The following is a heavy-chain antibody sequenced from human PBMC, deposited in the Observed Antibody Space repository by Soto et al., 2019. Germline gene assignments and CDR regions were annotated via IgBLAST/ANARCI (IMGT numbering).Heavy chain of an antibody. CDR1: GGSISSGGYY. Sequence: SETLSLTCTVSGGSISSGGYYWSWIRQHPGKGLEWIGYIYYSGSTYYNPSLKSRVTISVDTSKNQFSLKLSSVTAADTAVYYCARVVDVVVAATPYYFDYWGQGTLVTVSS. D-gene: IGHD2-15*01. V-gene: IGHV4-31*03. J-gene: IGHJ4*02. CDR3: ARVVDVVVAATPYYFDY. CDR2: IYYSGST.